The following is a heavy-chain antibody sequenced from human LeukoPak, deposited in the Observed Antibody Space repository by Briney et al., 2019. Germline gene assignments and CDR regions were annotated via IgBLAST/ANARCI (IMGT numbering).Heavy chain of an antibody. D-gene: IGHD5-12*01. CDR1: GYSFTSYW. CDR2: IYPGDSDT. CDR3: ASHSGYDYRGGYYFDY. Sequence: GESLKISCKGSGYSFTSYWIGWVRQMPGKGLEWMGIIYPGDSDTRYSPSFQGQVTISADKSISTAYLQWSSLKASDTAMYYCASHSGYDYRGGYYFDYWGRGTLVTVSS. V-gene: IGHV5-51*01. J-gene: IGHJ4*02.